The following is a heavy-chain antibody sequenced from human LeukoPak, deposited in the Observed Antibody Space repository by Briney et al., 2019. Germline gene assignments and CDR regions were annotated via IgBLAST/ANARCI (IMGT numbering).Heavy chain of an antibody. CDR2: ISAYNGNT. CDR1: GYTFTSYG. Sequence: GASVKVSCKASGYTFTSYGISWVRQAPGQGLEWMGWISAYNGNTNYAQKLQGRVTMTTDTSTSTAYMELRSLRSDDTAVYYCARVSRYDFWSGSVGAFDIWGQGTMVTVSS. D-gene: IGHD3-3*01. CDR3: ARVSRYDFWSGSVGAFDI. J-gene: IGHJ3*02. V-gene: IGHV1-18*01.